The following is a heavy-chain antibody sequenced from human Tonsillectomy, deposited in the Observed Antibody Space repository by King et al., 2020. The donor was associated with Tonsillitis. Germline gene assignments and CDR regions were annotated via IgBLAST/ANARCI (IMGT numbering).Heavy chain of an antibody. Sequence: VQLVESGAEVKKPGASVKVSCKASGYTFTSYYMHWVRQAPGQGLEWMGIINPSGGSTSYAQKFQGRVTMTRDTSTSTVYMELSSLRSEDTAVYYCARGGRGKLIFGVVTKAWFDPWGQGTLVTVSS. CDR2: INPSGGST. CDR1: GYTFTSYY. CDR3: ARGGRGKLIFGVVTKAWFDP. D-gene: IGHD3-3*01. J-gene: IGHJ5*02. V-gene: IGHV1-46*01.